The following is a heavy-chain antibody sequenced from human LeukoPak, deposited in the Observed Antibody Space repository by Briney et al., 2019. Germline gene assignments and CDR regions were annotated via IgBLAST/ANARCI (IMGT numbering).Heavy chain of an antibody. V-gene: IGHV3-23*01. D-gene: IGHD6-19*01. J-gene: IGHJ4*02. CDR3: ANNWGATKWLVLGS. Sequence: GGSLRLSCAASGFIFSSYAMSWVRQAPGKGLEWVSGNSGSGYTHYADSVEGRFTISRDTSKNTLYLQMNSLRAEDTAVYYCANNWGATKWLVLGSWGQGTPVTVSS. CDR2: NSGSGYT. CDR1: GFIFSSYA.